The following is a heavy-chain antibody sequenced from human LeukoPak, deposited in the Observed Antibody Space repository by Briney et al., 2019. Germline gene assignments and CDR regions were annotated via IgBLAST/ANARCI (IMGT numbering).Heavy chain of an antibody. Sequence: PGGSLRLSCAASGFTFSSYWMNWARQAPGKGLEWVASINHNGNVNYYVDSVKGRFTISRDNAKNSLYLQMSNLRAEDTAVYYCARGGSYYYYGMDVWGQGTTVTVSS. CDR3: ARGGSYYYYGMDV. CDR1: GFTFSSYW. J-gene: IGHJ6*02. V-gene: IGHV3-7*03. CDR2: INHNGNVN. D-gene: IGHD5-12*01.